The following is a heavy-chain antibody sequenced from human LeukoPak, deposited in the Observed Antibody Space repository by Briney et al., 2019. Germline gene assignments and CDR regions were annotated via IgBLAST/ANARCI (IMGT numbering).Heavy chain of an antibody. CDR2: VSPSSSYI. J-gene: IGHJ4*02. Sequence: NPGGSLRLSCAASGFTFSSYGMNWVRQAPGKGLEWVASVSPSSSYIYYADSVKGRFTISRDNAKNSLYLQMHSLRDEDTAVYYCARAPPRYGSGSFHFDFWGQGTLVTVSS. CDR1: GFTFSSYG. V-gene: IGHV3-21*01. CDR3: ARAPPRYGSGSFHFDF. D-gene: IGHD3-10*01.